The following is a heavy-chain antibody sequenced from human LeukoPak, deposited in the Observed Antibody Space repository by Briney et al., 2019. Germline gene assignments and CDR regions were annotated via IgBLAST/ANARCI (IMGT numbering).Heavy chain of an antibody. Sequence: EASVKVSCKASGYTFTNYDVNWVRQATGQGFEWLEWMNPNSGDTGYAQKFQGRVSMTRIASISTAYMELSGLTSEDTAVYYCARNLPSTGDFDYWGQGTLVSVSS. CDR1: GYTFTNYD. CDR2: MNPNSGDT. D-gene: IGHD7-27*01. CDR3: ARNLPSTGDFDY. V-gene: IGHV1-8*01. J-gene: IGHJ4*02.